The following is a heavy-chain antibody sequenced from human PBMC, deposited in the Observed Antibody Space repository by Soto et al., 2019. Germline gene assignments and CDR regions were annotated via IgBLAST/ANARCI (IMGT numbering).Heavy chain of an antibody. CDR1: GGSISYYY. CDR3: VRGGYVHAFDY. V-gene: IGHV4-59*01. J-gene: IGHJ4*02. CDR2: IYYSGNT. Sequence: QVQLQESGPGLVKPSETLSLTCTVSGGSISYYYWGWIRQPPGKGLEWIGSIYYSGNTHYNPSLKSPVTISVDTSMNQFSLNLDSVTAVDSAVYYCVRGGYVHAFDYWGQGALVTVSS. D-gene: IGHD5-12*01.